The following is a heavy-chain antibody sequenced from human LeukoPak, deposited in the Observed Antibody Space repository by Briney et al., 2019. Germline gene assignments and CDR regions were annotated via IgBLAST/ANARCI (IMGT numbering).Heavy chain of an antibody. Sequence: GGSLRLSCAASGFTFSSYGMHWVRQAPGKGLEWVAVIWYDGSNKYYADSVKGRFTISRDNSKNTLYLQMNSLRAEDTAVYYCAKEGGDYGYFDLWGRGTLVTVSP. CDR3: AKEGGDYGYFDL. CDR2: IWYDGSNK. V-gene: IGHV3-33*06. CDR1: GFTFSSYG. D-gene: IGHD2-21*01. J-gene: IGHJ2*01.